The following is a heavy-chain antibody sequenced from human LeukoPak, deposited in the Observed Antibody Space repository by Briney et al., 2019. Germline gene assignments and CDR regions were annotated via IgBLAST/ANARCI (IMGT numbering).Heavy chain of an antibody. CDR2: IIPIFGTA. CDR1: GYTFTDYY. CDR3: ARDVKNDYGGSHDAFDI. Sequence: SVKVSCKASGYTFTDYYMHWVRQAPGQGLEWLGGIIPIFGTANYAQKFQGRVTITADESTSTAYMELSSLRSEDAAVYYCARDVKNDYGGSHDAFDIWGQGTMVTVSS. V-gene: IGHV1-69*13. D-gene: IGHD4-23*01. J-gene: IGHJ3*02.